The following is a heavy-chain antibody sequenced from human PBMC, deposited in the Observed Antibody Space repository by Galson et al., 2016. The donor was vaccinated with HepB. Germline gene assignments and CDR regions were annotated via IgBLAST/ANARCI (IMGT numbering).Heavy chain of an antibody. D-gene: IGHD5-12*01. Sequence: SVKVSCKASGGTFSSYAISWVRQAPGQGLEWMGGIIPIFGTANYAQKFQGRVTITADESTSTAYMELSSLSSEDTAVYYCARGPSTEWWLHLKRYYFDYWGQGTLVTVSS. CDR1: GGTFSSYA. CDR3: ARGPSTEWWLHLKRYYFDY. J-gene: IGHJ4*02. V-gene: IGHV1-69*13. CDR2: IIPIFGTA.